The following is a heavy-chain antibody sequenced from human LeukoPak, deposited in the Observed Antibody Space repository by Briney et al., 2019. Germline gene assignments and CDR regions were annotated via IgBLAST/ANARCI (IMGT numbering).Heavy chain of an antibody. CDR2: ISGSGGST. D-gene: IGHD3-16*02. CDR3: AKGSYDYVRGSYRPFDY. J-gene: IGHJ4*02. V-gene: IGHV3-23*01. CDR1: GFTFSSYA. Sequence: GGYLRLSCAASGFTFSSYAMSWVRQAPGKGLEWVSAISGSGGSTYYADSVKGRFTISRDNSKNTLYLQMNSLRAEDTAVYYCAKGSYDYVRGSYRPFDYWGQGTLVTVSS.